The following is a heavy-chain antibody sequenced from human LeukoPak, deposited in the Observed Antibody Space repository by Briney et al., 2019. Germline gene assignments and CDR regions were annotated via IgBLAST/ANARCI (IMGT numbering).Heavy chain of an antibody. D-gene: IGHD3-22*01. CDR1: GGSISSSGYY. V-gene: IGHV4-39*01. CDR2: IYYSGST. J-gene: IGHJ4*02. Sequence: SETLSLTCTVSGGSISSSGYYWGWIRQPPGKGLEWIGNIYYSGSTYYNPSLTSRVTISVDTSKNQFSLKLSSVTAADTAVYYCARLREDYYDSREYYFDYWGQGTLVTVSS. CDR3: ARLREDYYDSREYYFDY.